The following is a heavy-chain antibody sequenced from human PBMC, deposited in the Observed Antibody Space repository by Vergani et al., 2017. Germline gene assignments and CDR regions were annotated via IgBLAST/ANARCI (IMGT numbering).Heavy chain of an antibody. CDR3: ARDSGYSSSWGNWFDP. J-gene: IGHJ5*02. Sequence: QLQLQESGSGLVKPSQTLSLTCAVSGGSISSGGYSWSWIRQPPGKGLEWIGYIYYSGSTNYNPSLKSRVTISVDTSKNQFSLKLSSVTAADTAVYYCARDSGYSSSWGNWFDPWGQGTLVTVSS. CDR2: IYYSGST. D-gene: IGHD6-13*01. V-gene: IGHV4-30-4*07. CDR1: GGSISSGGYS.